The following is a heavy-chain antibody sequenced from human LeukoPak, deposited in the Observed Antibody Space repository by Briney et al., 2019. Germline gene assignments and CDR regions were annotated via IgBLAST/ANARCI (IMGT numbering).Heavy chain of an antibody. D-gene: IGHD3-10*01. CDR1: GFSLSTSGMF. V-gene: IGHV2-70*11. J-gene: IGHJ2*01. CDR2: IDWDDDK. Sequence: SGPALVKPTQTLTLTCTFSGFSLSTSGMFVSWIRQTPGKALEWLARIDWDDDKYYSTSLKTRLTISKDTSKNQVVLTMTNMDPVDTATYYCAREFRGDWYFDLWGRGTLVTVSS. CDR3: AREFRGDWYFDL.